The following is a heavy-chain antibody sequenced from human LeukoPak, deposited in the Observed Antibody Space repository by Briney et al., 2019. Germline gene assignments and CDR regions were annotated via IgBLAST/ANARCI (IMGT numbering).Heavy chain of an antibody. D-gene: IGHD2-15*01. Sequence: SETLSLTCTVSGGSISSYYWSWIRQPPGKGLEWIGYIYYSGSTNYNPSLKSRVTISVDTSKNQFPLKLSSVTTADTAVYYCASSVVAAPWDFDYWGQGTLVTVSS. CDR1: GGSISSYY. CDR2: IYYSGST. CDR3: ASSVVAAPWDFDY. V-gene: IGHV4-59*01. J-gene: IGHJ4*02.